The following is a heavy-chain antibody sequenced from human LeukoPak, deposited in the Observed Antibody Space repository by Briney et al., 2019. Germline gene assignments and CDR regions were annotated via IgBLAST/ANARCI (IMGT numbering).Heavy chain of an antibody. CDR3: ARGGIGLQRRDSFDI. CDR2: FRGWGHYI. D-gene: IGHD6-13*01. V-gene: IGHV3-21*01. CDR1: VFPFNLYN. Sequence: GGPLRLSCAASVFPFNLYNMMGARRARGKALEGVSSFRGWGHYIFCADSWRRRFTLSRDYANNSLYLQMNSLRAEDTAVYYCARGGIGLQRRDSFDIWGQGTMVTVSS. J-gene: IGHJ3*02.